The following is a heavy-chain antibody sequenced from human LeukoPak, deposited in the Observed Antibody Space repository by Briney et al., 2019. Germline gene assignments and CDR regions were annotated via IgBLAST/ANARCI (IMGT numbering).Heavy chain of an antibody. CDR1: GYTFTSYD. J-gene: IGHJ5*02. Sequence: ASVKVSCKASGYTFTSYDINWVRQATGQGLEWMGWMNPNSGNTGYAQKFQGRVTMTRDTSTSIVYMELSSLKSEDTAVYYCARGAQSPRGRFDPWGQGTLVTVSS. D-gene: IGHD3-16*01. CDR2: MNPNSGNT. V-gene: IGHV1-8*01. CDR3: ARGAQSPRGRFDP.